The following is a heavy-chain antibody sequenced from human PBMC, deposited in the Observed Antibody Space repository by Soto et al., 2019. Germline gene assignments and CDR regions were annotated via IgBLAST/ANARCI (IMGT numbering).Heavy chain of an antibody. V-gene: IGHV3-23*01. CDR1: GFTFSSYA. CDR3: AKALGNYDILTGYYPYYYYYYMDV. Sequence: VGSLRLSCAASGFTFSSYAMSWVRQAPGKGLEWVSAISGSGGSTYYADSVKGRFTISRDNSKNTLYLQMNSLRAEDTAVYYCAKALGNYDILTGYYPYYYYYYMDVWGKGTTVTVSS. CDR2: ISGSGGST. J-gene: IGHJ6*03. D-gene: IGHD3-9*01.